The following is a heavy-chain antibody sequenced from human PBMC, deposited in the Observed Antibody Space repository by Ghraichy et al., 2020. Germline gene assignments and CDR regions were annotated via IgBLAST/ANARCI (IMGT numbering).Heavy chain of an antibody. V-gene: IGHV4-38-2*02. J-gene: IGHJ4*02. D-gene: IGHD1-20*01. CDR2: IYHSGNT. CDR1: GFSISSGYY. CDR3: ARRAYISGPTWD. Sequence: SETLSLTCTVSGFSISSGYYWAWIRQPPGKGLEWIGNIYHSGNTYYNPSLRSRVTISVDMSKNQFSLRLTSVTAADTSVYYCARRAYISGPTWDWGQGTLVTVSS.